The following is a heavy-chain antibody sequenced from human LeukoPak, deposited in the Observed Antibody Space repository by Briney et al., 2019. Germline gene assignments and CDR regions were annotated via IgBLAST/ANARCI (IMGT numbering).Heavy chain of an antibody. CDR3: ARQWGDCSSISCYSAS. V-gene: IGHV5-51*01. D-gene: IGHD2-2*01. J-gene: IGHJ5*02. Sequence: GESLKISCKGSGYSFSSYWIAWVRQMPGKGLEWMGIIYPGDSDTRYSPSFQGQVAISADKSIRIAYLQWSSLKASDTAMYYCARQWGDCSSISCYSASWGQGTLVTVSS. CDR1: GYSFSSYW. CDR2: IYPGDSDT.